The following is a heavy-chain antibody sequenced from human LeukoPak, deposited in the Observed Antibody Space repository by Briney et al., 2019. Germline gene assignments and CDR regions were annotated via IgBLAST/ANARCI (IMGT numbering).Heavy chain of an antibody. CDR3: HIPTPNMGSSSPFDY. CDR1: GFTFSSYA. D-gene: IGHD6-6*01. V-gene: IGHV3-30-3*01. Sequence: GGSLRLSCAASGFTFSSYAMHWVRQAPGKGLEWVAVISYDGSNKYYADSVKGRFTISRDNSKNTLYLQMNSLRAEDTAVYYCHIPTPNMGSSSPFDYWGQGTLVTVSS. CDR2: ISYDGSNK. J-gene: IGHJ4*02.